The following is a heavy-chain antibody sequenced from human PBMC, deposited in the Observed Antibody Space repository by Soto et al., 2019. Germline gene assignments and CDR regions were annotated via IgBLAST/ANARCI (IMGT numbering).Heavy chain of an antibody. CDR3: ARIYDSTAGGAFDI. J-gene: IGHJ3*02. D-gene: IGHD3-22*01. CDR1: GFTVSSNY. Sequence: EVQLVESGGGLIQPGGSLRLSCAASGFTVSSNYMSWVRQAPGKGLEWVSVIYSGGSTYYADSVKGRFTIARDNSKNTLYLQTNSLRAEDTAVYYCARIYDSTAGGAFDIWGQGTMVTVSS. CDR2: IYSGGST. V-gene: IGHV3-53*01.